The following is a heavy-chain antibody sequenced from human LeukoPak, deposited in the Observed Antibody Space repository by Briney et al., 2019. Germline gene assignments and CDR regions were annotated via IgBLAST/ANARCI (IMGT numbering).Heavy chain of an antibody. D-gene: IGHD4-17*01. J-gene: IGHJ4*02. CDR1: GGPISSGGYS. Sequence: SETLSLTCAVSGGPISSGGYSWSWIRQPPGKGLEWIGYIYHSGSTYYNPSLKSRVTISVDRSKNQFSLKLSSVTAADTAVYYCARGEDYVFDYWGQGTLVTVSS. V-gene: IGHV4-30-2*01. CDR3: ARGEDYVFDY. CDR2: IYHSGST.